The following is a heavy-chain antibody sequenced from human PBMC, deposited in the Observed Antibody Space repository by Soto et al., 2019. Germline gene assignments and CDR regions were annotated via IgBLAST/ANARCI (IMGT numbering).Heavy chain of an antibody. CDR3: AKATLRVVHPLVFDY. Sequence: PGVSLGLSCAASGFIFSSYDMSWVRQAPGKGLEWISVISGSGGATYFADSVKGRFVISRDNSKNTLYLQMNSLRAEDTAIYYCAKATLRVVHPLVFDYWGQGSLVTVSS. V-gene: IGHV3-23*01. D-gene: IGHD3-3*01. CDR2: ISGSGGAT. J-gene: IGHJ4*02. CDR1: GFIFSSYD.